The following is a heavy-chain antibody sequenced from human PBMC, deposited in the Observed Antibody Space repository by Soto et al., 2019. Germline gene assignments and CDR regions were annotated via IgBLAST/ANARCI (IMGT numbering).Heavy chain of an antibody. Sequence: PSETLSLTCPVPCGSISSVDYYWSWIRQPPGKGLEWIGYIYYSGSTYYNPSLKSRVTISVDTSKNQFSLKLSSVTAADTAVYYCASTVHPLKVGARGIYYYYYGMDVWGQGTTVTVSS. D-gene: IGHD1-26*01. CDR2: IYYSGST. V-gene: IGHV4-30-4*01. J-gene: IGHJ6*02. CDR1: CGSISSVDYY. CDR3: ASTVHPLKVGARGIYYYYYGMDV.